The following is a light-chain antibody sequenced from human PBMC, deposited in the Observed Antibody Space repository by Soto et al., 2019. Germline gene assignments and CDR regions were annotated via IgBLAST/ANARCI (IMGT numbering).Light chain of an antibody. Sequence: DTQMTQSPSTLSGSVGDRVTITCRASQTISSWLAWYQQKPGKAPKLLIYKASTLKSGVPSRFSVSGSGTEFTLTISSLQPDDFATYYCQHYNSYSEAFGQGTKVDIK. J-gene: IGKJ1*01. CDR1: QTISSW. V-gene: IGKV1-5*03. CDR2: KAS. CDR3: QHYNSYSEA.